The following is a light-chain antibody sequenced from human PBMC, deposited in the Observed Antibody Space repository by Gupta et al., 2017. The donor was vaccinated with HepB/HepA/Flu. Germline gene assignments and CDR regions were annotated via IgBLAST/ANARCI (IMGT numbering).Light chain of an antibody. J-gene: IGKJ1*01. V-gene: IGKV3-15*01. CDR3: QQYNNWLRT. CDR2: GIS. CDR1: QSVSSN. Sequence: VLPQSPATLSASPVDRVILSCWASQSVSSNLAWYQQKPGQSPRLLIYGISNRATGIPARFSGSGSGTDFTLIISRLQSEDFAMYYCQQYNNWLRTFGQGTKVEIK.